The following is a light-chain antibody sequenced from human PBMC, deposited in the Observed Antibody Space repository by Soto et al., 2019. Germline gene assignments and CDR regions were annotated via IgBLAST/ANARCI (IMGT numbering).Light chain of an antibody. V-gene: IGKV1-39*01. CDR1: QSISSF. J-gene: IGKJ2*01. CDR3: QQTYIMPVT. CDR2: AAS. Sequence: GDRVTITCRASQSISSFLNWYQQRPGTAPKLLIYAASNLESGVPSRFSGRGSATDFTLSISSLQPEDFATYFCQQTYIMPVTFGQGTKLEMK.